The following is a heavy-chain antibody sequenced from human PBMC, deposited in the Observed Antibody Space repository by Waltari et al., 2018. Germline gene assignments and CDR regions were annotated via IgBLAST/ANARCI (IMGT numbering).Heavy chain of an antibody. Sequence: EVQLLEYGGGLVQPGGSLRLSGAASGFTFSTYVMNWVRQAPGKGLEWVSSISDGGGIINYADSVKGRFTISRDNSKNTVYLQMKSLRAEDTAVYYCARGSGVDYWGQGTLVTISS. CDR3: ARGSGVDY. CDR2: ISDGGGII. D-gene: IGHD7-27*01. J-gene: IGHJ4*02. V-gene: IGHV3-23*01. CDR1: GFTFSTYV.